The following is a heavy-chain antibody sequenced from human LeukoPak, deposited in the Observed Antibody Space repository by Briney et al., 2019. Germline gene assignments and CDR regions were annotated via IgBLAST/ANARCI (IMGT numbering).Heavy chain of an antibody. CDR1: GVTLSDHH. CDR3: ARDGAEGDNSAFDM. Sequence: AGTLRLSCAASGVTLSDHHLDWVRQAPGKGLEWVGRTRDKARGYTTEYAASVKGRFTTSRDDSKTLVYLQMNSLRTEDTAVYFCARDGAEGDNSAFDMWGQGTVVTVSS. CDR2: TRDKARGYTT. V-gene: IGHV3-72*01. J-gene: IGHJ3*02. D-gene: IGHD3-22*01.